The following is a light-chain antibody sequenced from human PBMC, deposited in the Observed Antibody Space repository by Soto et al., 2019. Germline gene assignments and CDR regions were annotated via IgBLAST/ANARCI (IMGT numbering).Light chain of an antibody. CDR2: AAS. CDR1: QDISKY. Sequence: DIQMTQSPSSLSASVGDRDTITCQASQDISKYLNWYQQQLGKAPKLLIYAASNLETGVPSRFSGRGSGTDFTFTYSSLQPEDFATYYSQQYDDLPLTFGGGTRVEIK. V-gene: IGKV1-33*01. J-gene: IGKJ4*01. CDR3: QQYDDLPLT.